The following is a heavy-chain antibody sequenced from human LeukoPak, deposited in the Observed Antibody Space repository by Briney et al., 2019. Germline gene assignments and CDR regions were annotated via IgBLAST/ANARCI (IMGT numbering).Heavy chain of an antibody. V-gene: IGHV4-39*07. CDR2: IFYSGST. CDR3: ARWTTLVRGFDY. CDR1: GGSISTSNYY. J-gene: IGHJ4*02. Sequence: SETLSLTCTVSGGSISTSNYYWGWIRQPPGKGLEWIGNIFYSGSTYYSPSVKSRVTISLDTSRNQFSLKLNSATAADTAVYYCARWTTLVRGFDYWGQGTLVTVSS. D-gene: IGHD3-10*01.